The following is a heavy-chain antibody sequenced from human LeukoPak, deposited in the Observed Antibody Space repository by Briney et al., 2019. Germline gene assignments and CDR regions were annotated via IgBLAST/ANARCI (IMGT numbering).Heavy chain of an antibody. CDR3: ARQREDHDYVWGSYRRSKIFDY. V-gene: IGHV4-39*01. D-gene: IGHD3-16*02. J-gene: IGHJ4*02. Sequence: SETLSLTCTVSGGSISSSSYYWGWIRQPPGKGLEWIGNIYYSGSTYYNPSLKSRVTISVDTSKNQFSLKLSSVTAADTAVYYCARQREDHDYVWGSYRRSKIFDYWGQGTLVTVSS. CDR2: IYYSGST. CDR1: GGSISSSSYY.